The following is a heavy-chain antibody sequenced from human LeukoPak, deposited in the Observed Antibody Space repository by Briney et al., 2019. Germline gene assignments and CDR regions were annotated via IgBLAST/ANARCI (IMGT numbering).Heavy chain of an antibody. D-gene: IGHD2-2*01. V-gene: IGHV4-34*01. CDR2: INHSGST. Sequence: SETLSLTCAVYGGSFSGYYWSWIRQPPGKGLEWIGEINHSGSTNYNPSLKSRVTISVDTSKNQFSLKLSSATAADTAVYYCASLTYCSSTSCYVFSDYWGQGTLVTVSS. CDR1: GGSFSGYY. CDR3: ASLTYCSSTSCYVFSDY. J-gene: IGHJ4*02.